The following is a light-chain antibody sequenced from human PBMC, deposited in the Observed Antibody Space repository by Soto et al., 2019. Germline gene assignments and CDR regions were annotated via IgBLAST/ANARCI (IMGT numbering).Light chain of an antibody. CDR3: CSYAGSYTVV. CDR2: DVN. Sequence: QSVLTQPRSVSGSPGQSITISCTGTSSDVGGYNYVSWYQQHPGKAPKLMIYDVNKRPSGVPDRFSGSKSANTASLTISGLQAEDEDDYYCCSYAGSYTVVFGGGTKLTVL. V-gene: IGLV2-11*01. CDR1: SSDVGGYNY. J-gene: IGLJ2*01.